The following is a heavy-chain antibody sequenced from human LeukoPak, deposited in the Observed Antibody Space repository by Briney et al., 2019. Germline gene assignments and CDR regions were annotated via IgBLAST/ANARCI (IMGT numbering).Heavy chain of an antibody. CDR1: GYTFTGYY. V-gene: IGHV1-2*02. D-gene: IGHD3-10*01. Sequence: ASVKVSCKASGYTFTGYYMHWVRQAPGQGLEWMGWINPNSGGTNYAQKLQGRVTMTTDTSTSTAYMELRSLRSDDTAVYYCARFSPLLWFGERQDDAFDIWGQGTMVTVSS. J-gene: IGHJ3*02. CDR3: ARFSPLLWFGERQDDAFDI. CDR2: INPNSGGT.